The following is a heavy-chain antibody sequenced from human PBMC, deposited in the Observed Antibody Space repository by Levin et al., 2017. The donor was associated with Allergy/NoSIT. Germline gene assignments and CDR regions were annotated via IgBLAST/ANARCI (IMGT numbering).Heavy chain of an antibody. J-gene: IGHJ6*02. Sequence: SQTLSLTCTVSGASVRSFFWSWVRQPAGKGLEWIGRIYNTGGTKYNPSLNSRVTMSVDTSKNQLSLQLTSVTAADTAVYFCAREGRKYDNGMDVWGQGTTVTVSS. CDR2: IYNTGGT. V-gene: IGHV4-4*07. CDR3: AREGRKYDNGMDV. CDR1: GASVRSFF. D-gene: IGHD1-14*01.